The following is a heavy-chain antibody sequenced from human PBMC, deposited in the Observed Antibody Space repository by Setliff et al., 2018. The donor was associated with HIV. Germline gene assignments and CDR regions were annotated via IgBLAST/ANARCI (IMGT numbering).Heavy chain of an antibody. CDR3: ARWTYYHASGSYRGKFDY. CDR1: VGSFSGHY. CDR2: SYYSGSA. D-gene: IGHD3-10*01. V-gene: IGHV4-34*01. J-gene: IGHJ4*02. Sequence: PSETLSLTCAVYVGSFSGHYWSWIRQPPGKGLEWIGHSYYSGSAHYNASLKSRVTMSVDMSNNQFSLKLRSVTAADTAVYYCARWTYYHASGSYRGKFDYWGQGTLVTLL.